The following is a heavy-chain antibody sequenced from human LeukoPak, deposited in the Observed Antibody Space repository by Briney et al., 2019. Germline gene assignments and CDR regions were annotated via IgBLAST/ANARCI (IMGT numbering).Heavy chain of an antibody. D-gene: IGHD3-9*01. CDR2: ISAYNDNT. CDR1: GYTFTSYG. Sequence: GPTVKVSCKASGYTFTSYGISGVRQAPGQGREWMGWISAYNDNTNYAQKLQGRVTMTTDTSTSTAYMELRSLRSDDTAVYYCARVHYDILTGYSYFDYWGQGTLVTVSS. J-gene: IGHJ4*02. CDR3: ARVHYDILTGYSYFDY. V-gene: IGHV1-18*04.